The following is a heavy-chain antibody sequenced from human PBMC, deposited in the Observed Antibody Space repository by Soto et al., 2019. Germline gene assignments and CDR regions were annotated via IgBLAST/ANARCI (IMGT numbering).Heavy chain of an antibody. CDR2: ISYDGSNK. J-gene: IGHJ4*02. CDR3: ARDITSDY. D-gene: IGHD3-10*01. Sequence: LRLSCAASGFTFSSYAMHWVRQAPGKGLEWVAVISYDGSNKYYADSVKGRFTISRDNSKNTLYLQMNSLRAEDTAVYYCARDITSDYWGQGTLVTVSS. V-gene: IGHV3-30-3*01. CDR1: GFTFSSYA.